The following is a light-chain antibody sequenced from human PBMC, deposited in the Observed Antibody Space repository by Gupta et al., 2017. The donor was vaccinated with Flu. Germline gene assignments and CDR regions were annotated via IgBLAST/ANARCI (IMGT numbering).Light chain of an antibody. CDR3: QQLNTSPYN. CDR1: ESISTW. J-gene: IGKJ2*01. Sequence: DIQMTQSPFTLSASAGDRVTITCRASESISTWLDWYQQKPGKAPKLLIYKASSLESGVPSRFSGSGSGTEFTLTISSLQPDDFAAYYCQQLNTSPYNFGQGTKLDIK. CDR2: KAS. V-gene: IGKV1-5*03.